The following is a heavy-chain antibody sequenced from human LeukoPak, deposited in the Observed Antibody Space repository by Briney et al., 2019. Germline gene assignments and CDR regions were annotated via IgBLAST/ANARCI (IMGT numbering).Heavy chain of an antibody. CDR3: ARGPKTDIVVVPAATFLDY. V-gene: IGHV4-34*01. D-gene: IGHD2-2*01. CDR1: GGSFSDYY. Sequence: PSETLSLTCAVYGGSFSDYYWSWIRQPPRKGLEWIGEINHSGSTNYNPPLKSRVTISVDTSKNQFSLKLSSVTAADTAVYYCARGPKTDIVVVPAATFLDYWGQGTLVTVSS. J-gene: IGHJ4*02. CDR2: INHSGST.